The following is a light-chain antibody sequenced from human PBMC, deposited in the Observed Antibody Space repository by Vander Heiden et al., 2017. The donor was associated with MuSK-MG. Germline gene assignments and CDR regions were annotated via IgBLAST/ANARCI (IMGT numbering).Light chain of an antibody. V-gene: IGLV2-23*01. CDR2: EGS. Sequence: SALTQPASVSGSPGQSLTISCTGTRSDVGGYNLVSWYQQPPGKAPKLMIYEGSKRLSGVSNSFSGAKSGNTASLTIAGLQAEDEADYYCCSDAGSSTLWVFGGGTKLTVL. CDR3: CSDAGSSTLWV. J-gene: IGLJ3*02. CDR1: RSDVGGYNL.